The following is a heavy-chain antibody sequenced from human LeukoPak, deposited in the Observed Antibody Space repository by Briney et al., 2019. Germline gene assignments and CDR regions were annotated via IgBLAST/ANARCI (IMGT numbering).Heavy chain of an antibody. D-gene: IGHD2-15*01. CDR1: GCTFTGYY. CDR3: ARGYCSGGGCYSVENWFDP. Sequence: ASVKVSCKASGCTFTGYYILWVQQAPGQGLKWIGRINPNSGGTQYAQEFQGRVIMTRDTSISTAYMELSRLRSDDTAVYYCARGYCSGGGCYSVENWFDPWGQGTLVTVSS. J-gene: IGHJ5*02. V-gene: IGHV1-2*06. CDR2: INPNSGGT.